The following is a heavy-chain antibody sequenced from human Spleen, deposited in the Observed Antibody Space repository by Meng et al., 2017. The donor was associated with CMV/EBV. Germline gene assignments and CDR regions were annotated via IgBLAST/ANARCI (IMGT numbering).Heavy chain of an antibody. CDR3: GRSLWFGELTLNFDY. J-gene: IGHJ4*02. Sequence: SGSTFSDYPMYWVRRAQGTGLEWVAVISIDGSNRKYADSVKGRFTISRDNSKNTLYLQMNRMRAEDTAVYYCGRSLWFGELTLNFDYWGQGTLVTVSS. D-gene: IGHD3-10*01. CDR1: GSTFSDYP. CDR2: ISIDGSNR. V-gene: IGHV3-30*04.